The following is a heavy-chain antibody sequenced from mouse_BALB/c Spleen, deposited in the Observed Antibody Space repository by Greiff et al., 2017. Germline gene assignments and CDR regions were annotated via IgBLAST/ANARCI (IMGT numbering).Heavy chain of an antibody. CDR2: IDTSDSYT. CDR3: AREGSFAY. V-gene: IGHV1-69*01. Sequence: QVQLKQPGAELVMPGASVKMSCKASGYTFTDYWMHWVKQRPGQGLEWIGAIDTSDSYTSYNQKFKGKATLTVDESSSTAYMQLSSLTSEDSAVYYCAREGSFAYWGQGTLVTVSA. CDR1: GYTFTDYW. J-gene: IGHJ3*01.